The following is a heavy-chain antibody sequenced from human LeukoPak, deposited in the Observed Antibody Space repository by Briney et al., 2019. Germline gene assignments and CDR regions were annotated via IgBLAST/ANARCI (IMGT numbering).Heavy chain of an antibody. V-gene: IGHV4-4*07. CDR3: ARVSYDFWSGSPDYYYMDV. J-gene: IGHJ6*03. CDR2: IYTSGST. D-gene: IGHD3-3*01. CDR1: GGSISSYY. Sequence: PSETLSLTCTVSGGSISSYYWSWIRQPAGKGLEWIGRIYTSGSTNYNPSLKSRVTMSVDTSKNQFSLKLSSVTAADTAVYYCARVSYDFWSGSPDYYYMDVWGKGTTVTVSS.